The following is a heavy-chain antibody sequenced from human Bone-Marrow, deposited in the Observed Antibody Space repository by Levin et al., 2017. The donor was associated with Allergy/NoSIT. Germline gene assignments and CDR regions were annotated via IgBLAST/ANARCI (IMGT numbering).Heavy chain of an antibody. V-gene: IGHV4-4*02. J-gene: IGHJ4*02. CDR1: GDSISANNW. D-gene: IGHD6-19*01. CDR2: IFHSGTT. Sequence: KAGGSLRLSCNVSGDSISANNWWAWVRQPPGKGLEWIGEIFHSGTTNYSPSLKSRVTISVDTSKNQFSLKLNLMTAADTAVYYCASMKGWDLARDYWGQGILVTVSS. CDR3: ASMKGWDLARDY.